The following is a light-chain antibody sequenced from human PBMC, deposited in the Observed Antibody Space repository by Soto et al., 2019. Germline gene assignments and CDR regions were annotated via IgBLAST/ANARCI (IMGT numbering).Light chain of an antibody. CDR2: GNS. V-gene: IGLV1-40*01. CDR1: SSNIGAGYD. Sequence: QSVLTQPPSVSGAPGQMVTISCTGSSSNIGAGYDLHWYQQLPGTAPKLLIYGNSNRPSGVPDRFSGSKSGTSASLAITGLQAEDEADYYCQSYDNSLSAYVFGTGTKLTVL. J-gene: IGLJ1*01. CDR3: QSYDNSLSAYV.